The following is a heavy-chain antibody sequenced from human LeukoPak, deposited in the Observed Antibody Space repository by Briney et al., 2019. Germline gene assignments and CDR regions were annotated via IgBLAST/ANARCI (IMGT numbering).Heavy chain of an antibody. V-gene: IGHV3-11*01. CDR3: AKDLREWHYDPNGNYFSYGMDV. CDR2: IGASGSTR. J-gene: IGHJ6*02. Sequence: PGGSLRLSCAASGFTFRKHYMSWIRQAPGRGPEWVAYIGASGSTRYYRDSVNGRFTISRDNAKNSLHLQMNSLRAEDTAVYYCAKDLREWHYDPNGNYFSYGMDVWGQGTTVVVSS. CDR1: GFTFRKHY. D-gene: IGHD3-22*01.